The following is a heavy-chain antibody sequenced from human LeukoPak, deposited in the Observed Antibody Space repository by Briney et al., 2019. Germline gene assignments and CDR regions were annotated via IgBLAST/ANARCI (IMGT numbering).Heavy chain of an antibody. CDR2: IIPISGTA. D-gene: IGHD4-17*01. J-gene: IGHJ4*02. Sequence: SVKVSGKASGGTFSSYAISWVRQAPGQGLEWMGRIIPISGTANYAQKFQGRVTITTDESTSTAYMELSSLRSEDTAVYYCARIADYGDYFDYWGQGTLVTVSS. V-gene: IGHV1-69*05. CDR1: GGTFSSYA. CDR3: ARIADYGDYFDY.